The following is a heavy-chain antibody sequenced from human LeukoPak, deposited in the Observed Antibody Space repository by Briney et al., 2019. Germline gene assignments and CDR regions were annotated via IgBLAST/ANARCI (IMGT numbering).Heavy chain of an antibody. D-gene: IGHD5-24*01. Sequence: ASVKVPCKASGYTFGDYGITWVRQAPGQGLEWMGWISVFLGNTNSAQKFQGRVIMTTDTSTSTAYMELRSLRSDDTAVYFCARDQAHGATHFDLWGQGTLVTVSS. CDR3: ARDQAHGATHFDL. V-gene: IGHV1-18*01. CDR2: ISVFLGNT. J-gene: IGHJ4*02. CDR1: GYTFGDYG.